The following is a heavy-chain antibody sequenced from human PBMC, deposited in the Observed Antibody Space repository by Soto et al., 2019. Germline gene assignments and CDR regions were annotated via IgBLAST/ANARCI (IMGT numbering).Heavy chain of an antibody. J-gene: IGHJ6*02. CDR2: INHSGST. Sequence: QVQLQQWGAGLLKPSETLSLTCAVYGGSFSGYYWSWIRQPPGKGLEWIGEINHSGSTNYNPSLKSRVTISVDTSKNQFSLKLSSVTAADTAVYYCARDWEDYYYGMDVWGQGTTVTVSS. CDR1: GGSFSGYY. V-gene: IGHV4-34*01. CDR3: ARDWEDYYYGMDV. D-gene: IGHD1-26*01.